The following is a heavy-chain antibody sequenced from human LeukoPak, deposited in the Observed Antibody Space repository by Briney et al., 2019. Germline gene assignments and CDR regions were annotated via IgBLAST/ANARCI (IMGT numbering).Heavy chain of an antibody. J-gene: IGHJ3*02. CDR3: AREVSYSSGWYDAFDI. CDR1: GGSISSCSYY. Sequence: SQTLSLTCTVSGGSISSCSYYWSWIRQPTGKGLEWIGRIYTSGSNNYNPSLKSRVTMSVDTSKNQFSLKLSSVSAADTAVYYCAREVSYSSGWYDAFDIWGQGTMVTVSS. D-gene: IGHD6-19*01. CDR2: IYTSGSN. V-gene: IGHV4-61*02.